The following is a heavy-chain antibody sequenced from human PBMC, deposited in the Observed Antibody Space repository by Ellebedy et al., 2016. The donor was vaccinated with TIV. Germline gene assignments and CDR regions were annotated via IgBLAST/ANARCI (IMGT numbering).Heavy chain of an antibody. CDR1: GGSISSGGYS. V-gene: IGHV4-30-2*05. CDR3: ARGRDYYGSGSYYGY. D-gene: IGHD3-10*01. J-gene: IGHJ4*02. CDR2: IYHSGST. Sequence: SETLSLTXAVSGGSISSGGYSWSWIRQPPGKGLEWIGYIYHSGSTYYNPSLKSRVTISVDTSKNQFSLKLSSVTAADTAVYYCARGRDYYGSGSYYGYWGQGTLVTVSS.